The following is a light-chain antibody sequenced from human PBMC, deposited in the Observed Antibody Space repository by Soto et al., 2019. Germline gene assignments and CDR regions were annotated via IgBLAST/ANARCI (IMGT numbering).Light chain of an antibody. CDR3: QHYDRAPIWT. V-gene: IGKV3-20*01. Sequence: EIVFTQSPATLSLSPGERATLSCRAIQIVSSYLAWYQQKPVQAPRLLMYSTSIRATGIPDRFSGSAYGTDFTLKISRLDPEDFVVYYCQHYDRAPIWTFGQGHKVDIK. CDR2: STS. J-gene: IGKJ1*01. CDR1: QIVSSY.